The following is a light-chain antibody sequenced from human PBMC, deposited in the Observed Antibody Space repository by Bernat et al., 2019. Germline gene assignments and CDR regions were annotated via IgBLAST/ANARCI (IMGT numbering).Light chain of an antibody. Sequence: QSVLTQPPSASGTPGQRVTISCSGSSSNIGSHTVNWYQQLPGTAPKLLIYSNNQRPSGVPYRFSGSKSGPAASLAISRLQSEDEADYYCAAWDGSLCVFGGGTMLTVL. CDR1: SSNIGSHT. V-gene: IGLV1-44*01. CDR2: SNN. CDR3: AAWDGSLCV. J-gene: IGLJ3*02.